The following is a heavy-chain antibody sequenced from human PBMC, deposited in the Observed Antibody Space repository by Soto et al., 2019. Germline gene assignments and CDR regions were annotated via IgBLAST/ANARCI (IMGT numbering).Heavy chain of an antibody. CDR2: IIPIFGTA. J-gene: IGHJ6*02. CDR3: ASSDSPYCSSTSCPLGHYGMDV. Sequence: VKVSCTASGGTFSSYAISWVRQAPGQGLEWMGGIIPIFGTANYAQKFQGRVTITADESTSTAYMELSSLRSEDTAEYYCASSDSPYCSSTSCPLGHYGMDVWGQGTTVTVSS. D-gene: IGHD2-2*01. V-gene: IGHV1-69*13. CDR1: GGTFSSYA.